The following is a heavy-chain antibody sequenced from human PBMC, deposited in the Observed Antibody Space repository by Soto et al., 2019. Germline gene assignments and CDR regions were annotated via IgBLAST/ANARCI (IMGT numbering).Heavy chain of an antibody. D-gene: IGHD3-10*01. CDR3: ARGPLRGVSTD. Sequence: TSETLSLTCAVSGGSISSGGYSWSWIRQPPGKGLEWIGYIYHSGSTYYNPSLKSRVTISVDRSKNQFSLKLSSVTAADTAVYYCARGPLRGVSTDWGQGTLVTVS. CDR2: IYHSGST. V-gene: IGHV4-30-2*01. J-gene: IGHJ4*02. CDR1: GGSISSGGYS.